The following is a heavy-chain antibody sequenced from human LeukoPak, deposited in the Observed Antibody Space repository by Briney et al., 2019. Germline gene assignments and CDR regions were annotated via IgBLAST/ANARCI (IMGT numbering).Heavy chain of an antibody. CDR3: ARDPAYHDFWSGPPDAFDI. CDR2: IYTSGST. CDR1: GGSISSGGYY. V-gene: IGHV4-61*02. J-gene: IGHJ3*02. Sequence: PSETLSLTCTVSGGSISSGGYYWSWIRQPAGKGLEWIGRIYTSGSTNYNPSLKSRVTISVDTSKNQFSLKLSSVTAADTAVYYCARDPAYHDFWSGPPDAFDIWGQGTMVTVSS. D-gene: IGHD3-3*01.